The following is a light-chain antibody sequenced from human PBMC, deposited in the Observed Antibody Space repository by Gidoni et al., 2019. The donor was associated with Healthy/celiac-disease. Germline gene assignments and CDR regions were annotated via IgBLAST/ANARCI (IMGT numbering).Light chain of an antibody. CDR3: QSYDSSLSALV. CDR2: GNS. Sequence: QYVLTQPPSVSGAPGPRVTISCTGSSSNIGAGYDVHWYQQLPGTAPNLLIYGNSNRPSGVPDRFSGSKSGTSASLAITGLQAEDEADYYCQSYDSSLSALVFGGGTKLTVL. CDR1: SSNIGAGYD. V-gene: IGLV1-40*01. J-gene: IGLJ2*01.